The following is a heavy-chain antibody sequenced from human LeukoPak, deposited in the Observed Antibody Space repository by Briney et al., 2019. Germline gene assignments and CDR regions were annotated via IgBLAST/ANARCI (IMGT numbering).Heavy chain of an antibody. V-gene: IGHV1-2*02. Sequence: WASVKVSCKASGYTFTGYYMHWVRQAPGQGLEWMGWINPNSGGTNYAQKFQGRVTMTRDTSISTAYMELSRLRSDDTAVYYCARDSGYSNYDWFDPWGQGTLVTVSS. CDR2: INPNSGGT. J-gene: IGHJ5*02. D-gene: IGHD4-11*01. CDR3: ARDSGYSNYDWFDP. CDR1: GYTFTGYY.